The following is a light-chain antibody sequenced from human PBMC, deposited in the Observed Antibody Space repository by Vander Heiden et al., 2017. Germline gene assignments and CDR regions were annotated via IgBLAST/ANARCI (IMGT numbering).Light chain of an antibody. CDR1: SSDVGGYNY. J-gene: IGLJ2*01. V-gene: IGLV2-8*01. CDR3: SSYAGSNKLV. Sequence: QSALTQPPSESGSPGQSVTISCTGTSSDVGGYNYVSWYQQHPGKAPELMIYEVSKRPSGVPDRFSGSKSGNTASLTVSGLQAEDEADYYCSSYAGSNKLVFGGGTKLTVL. CDR2: EVS.